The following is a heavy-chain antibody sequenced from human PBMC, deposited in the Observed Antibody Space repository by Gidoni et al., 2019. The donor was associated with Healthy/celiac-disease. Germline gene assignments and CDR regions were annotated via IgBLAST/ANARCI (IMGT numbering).Heavy chain of an antibody. CDR3: AAAGFGGSYHDAFDI. V-gene: IGHV1-58*02. D-gene: IGHD1-26*01. Sequence: QMQLVQSGPEVKKPGTSEKVSCKASGFTFTSSAMQWVRQARGQRLEGIGWIVVGSGNTNYAQKFQERVTITRDMSTSTAYMELSSLRSEDTAVYYCAAAGFGGSYHDAFDIWGQGTMVTVSS. CDR2: IVVGSGNT. J-gene: IGHJ3*02. CDR1: GFTFTSSA.